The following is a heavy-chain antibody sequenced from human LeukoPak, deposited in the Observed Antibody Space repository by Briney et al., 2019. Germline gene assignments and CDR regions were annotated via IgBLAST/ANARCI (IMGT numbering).Heavy chain of an antibody. CDR2: ISSSSSTI. J-gene: IGHJ4*02. V-gene: IGHV3-48*01. Sequence: GGSLRLSCAASGFTFSSYSMNWVCQAPGKGLEWVSYISSSSSTIYYADSVKGRFTISRDNAKNSLYLQMNSLRAEDTAVYYCARDMRYCSSTSCYAADYWGQGTLVTVSS. CDR3: ARDMRYCSSTSCYAADY. CDR1: GFTFSSYS. D-gene: IGHD2-2*01.